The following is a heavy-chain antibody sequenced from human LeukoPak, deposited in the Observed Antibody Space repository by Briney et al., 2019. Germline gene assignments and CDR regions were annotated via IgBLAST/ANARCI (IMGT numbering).Heavy chain of an antibody. CDR2: VYPDNSKT. Sequence: GESLKISCKGAGSTFTIYWIAWVRQMPGKGLEWMGIVYPDNSKTIYSPSFQGQVTISADKSINTAYLQWSSLKASDTAIYYCARLSGGSALRNDAFHIWGQGTMVTVSS. D-gene: IGHD1-26*01. CDR3: ARLSGGSALRNDAFHI. CDR1: GSTFTIYW. J-gene: IGHJ3*02. V-gene: IGHV5-51*01.